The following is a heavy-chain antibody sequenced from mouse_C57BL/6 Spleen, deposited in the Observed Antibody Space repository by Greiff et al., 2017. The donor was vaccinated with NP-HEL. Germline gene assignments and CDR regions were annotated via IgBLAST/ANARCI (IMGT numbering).Heavy chain of an antibody. CDR2: INPSSGYT. Sequence: VQLQQSGAELARPGASVKMSCKASGYTFTSYTMHWVKQRPGQGLEWIGYINPSSGYTKYNQKFKDKATLTADKSSSTAYMQLSSLTSEDSAVYYCARLDDEFITAGYWGQGTTLTVSS. V-gene: IGHV1-4*01. J-gene: IGHJ2*01. CDR1: GYTFTSYT. CDR3: ARLDDEFITAGY. D-gene: IGHD1-1*01.